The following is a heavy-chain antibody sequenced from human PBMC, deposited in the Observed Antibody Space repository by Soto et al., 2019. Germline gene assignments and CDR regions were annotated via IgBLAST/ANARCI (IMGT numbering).Heavy chain of an antibody. CDR3: AKDCDSSGYRPYYYGMDV. CDR1: GFTFSSYA. CDR2: ISGSGGST. D-gene: IGHD3-22*01. V-gene: IGHV3-23*01. J-gene: IGHJ6*02. Sequence: GGSLRLSCAASGFTFSSYAMSWVRQPPGKGLEWVSAISGSGGSTYYADSVKGRFTISRDNSKNTLYLQMNSLRAEDTAVYYCAKDCDSSGYRPYYYGMDVWGQGTTVTVSS.